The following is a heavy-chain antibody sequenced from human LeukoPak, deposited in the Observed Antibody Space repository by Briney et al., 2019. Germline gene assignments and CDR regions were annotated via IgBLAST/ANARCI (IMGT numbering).Heavy chain of an antibody. V-gene: IGHV1-8*01. CDR2: MNPNSGNI. CDR1: GYTFTSYD. J-gene: IGHJ4*02. D-gene: IGHD3-22*01. Sequence: GASVKVSCKASGYTFTSYDINWVRQATGQGLEWMGWMNPNSGNIGYAQKFQGRVTMTRNTSISTAYMELSSLRSEDTAVYYCARGSHSSSFSDYWGQGTLVTVSS. CDR3: ARGSHSSSFSDY.